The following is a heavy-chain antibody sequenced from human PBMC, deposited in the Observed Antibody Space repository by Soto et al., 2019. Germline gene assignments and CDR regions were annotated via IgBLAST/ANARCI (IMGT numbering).Heavy chain of an antibody. CDR2: ISGSGGST. CDR3: AKDIAYCGGDCYSNYGMDV. V-gene: IGHV3-23*01. D-gene: IGHD2-21*02. J-gene: IGHJ6*02. Sequence: PGGSLRLSCEASGFIFSDHATSWVRQAPGKGLEWVSAISGSGGSTYYADSVKGRFTISRDNSKNTLYLQMNSLRAEDTAVYYCAKDIAYCGGDCYSNYGMDVWGQGTTVTVSS. CDR1: GFIFSDHA.